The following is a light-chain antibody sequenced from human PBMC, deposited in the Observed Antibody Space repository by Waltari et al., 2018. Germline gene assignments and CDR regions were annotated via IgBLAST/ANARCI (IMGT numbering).Light chain of an antibody. CDR3: QQYYSTIT. J-gene: IGKJ5*01. CDR1: QSVLYNSNNKNY. CDR2: WAS. Sequence: DIVMTQSPDSLAVSLGERATIHCTSSQSVLYNSNNKNYLAWYQQKPGQPPQLLIYWASTRESGVPDRFSGSGSGTDFTLTISSLQAEDVAVYYCQQYYSTITFGQGTRLEIK. V-gene: IGKV4-1*01.